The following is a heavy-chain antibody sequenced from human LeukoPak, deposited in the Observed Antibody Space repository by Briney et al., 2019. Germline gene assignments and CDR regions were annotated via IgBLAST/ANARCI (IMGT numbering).Heavy chain of an antibody. Sequence: GGSLRLSCAASGFTFSSYGMHWVRQAPGKGLEWVAFIRYDGSNKSYADSVKARFTISRDNSENTVHLQMNSLRAEDTAVYYCAKDRSSPYYYYYMDVWGKGTTVTVSS. CDR2: IRYDGSNK. J-gene: IGHJ6*03. D-gene: IGHD2-2*01. V-gene: IGHV3-30*02. CDR1: GFTFSSYG. CDR3: AKDRSSPYYYYYMDV.